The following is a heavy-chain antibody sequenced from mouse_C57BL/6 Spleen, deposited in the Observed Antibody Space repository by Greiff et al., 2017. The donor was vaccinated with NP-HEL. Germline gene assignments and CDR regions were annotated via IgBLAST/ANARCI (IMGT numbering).Heavy chain of an antibody. Sequence: VQLKQSGPELVKPGASVKMSCKASGYTFTDYNMHWVKQSHGKSLEWIGYINPNNGGTSYNQKFKGKATLTVNKSSSTAYMELRSLTSEDSAVYYCASPHYYGSRYYAMDYWGQGTSVTVSS. V-gene: IGHV1-22*01. J-gene: IGHJ4*01. CDR2: INPNNGGT. CDR1: GYTFTDYN. D-gene: IGHD1-1*01. CDR3: ASPHYYGSRYYAMDY.